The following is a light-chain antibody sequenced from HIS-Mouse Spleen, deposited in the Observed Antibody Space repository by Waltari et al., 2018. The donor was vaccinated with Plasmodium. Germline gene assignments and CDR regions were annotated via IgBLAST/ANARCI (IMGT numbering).Light chain of an antibody. CDR1: QSVSSN. CDR3: QQYNNWPPYT. V-gene: IGKV3-15*01. J-gene: IGKJ2*01. Sequence: EIVMTQSPATLSVSPGERATLSCRASQSVSSNLAWYQQKPGQAPRLLSYGASTMATGIPARFSVSGSGTEFTLTISSMQSEDFAVYYCQQYNNWPPYTFGQGTKLEIK. CDR2: GAS.